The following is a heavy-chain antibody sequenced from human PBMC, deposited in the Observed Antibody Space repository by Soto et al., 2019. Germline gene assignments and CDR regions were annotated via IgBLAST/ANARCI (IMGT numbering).Heavy chain of an antibody. J-gene: IGHJ3*02. CDR1: GGSISSYY. D-gene: IGHD4-17*01. CDR2: IYYSGST. V-gene: IGHV4-59*01. CDR3: ARGNGDLVGAFDI. Sequence: QVQLQESGPGLVKPSETLSLTCTVSGGSISSYYWSWIRQPPGKGLEWIGYIYYSGSTNYNPSLKSRVTISVDTSKNQCSLKLSSVTAADTAVYYCARGNGDLVGAFDIWGQGTMVTVSS.